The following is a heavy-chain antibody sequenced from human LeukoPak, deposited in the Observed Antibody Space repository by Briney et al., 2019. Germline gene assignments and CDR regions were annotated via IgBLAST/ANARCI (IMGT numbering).Heavy chain of an antibody. Sequence: SETLSLTCTVSGGSISSYNWSWIRQPAGKGLEWIGRIYTSGSTKNNPSLKSRVTMSVDTSKNQFSLKLSSVTAADTAVYYCAREGYSYGYYWGQGTLVTVSS. J-gene: IGHJ4*02. D-gene: IGHD5-18*01. CDR2: IYTSGST. CDR3: AREGYSYGYY. CDR1: GGSISSYN. V-gene: IGHV4-4*07.